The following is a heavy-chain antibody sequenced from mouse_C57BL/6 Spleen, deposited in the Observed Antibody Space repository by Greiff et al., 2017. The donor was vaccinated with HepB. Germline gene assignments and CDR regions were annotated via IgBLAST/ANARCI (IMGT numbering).Heavy chain of an antibody. CDR2: INPNNGGT. D-gene: IGHD1-1*01. Sequence: EVQRVESGPELVKPGASVKISCKASGYTFTDYYMNWVKQSHGKSLEWIGDINPNNGGTSYNQKFKGKATLTVDKSSSTAYMELRSLTSEDSAVYYCARPDYYGSSYGFAYWGQGTLVTVSA. V-gene: IGHV1-26*01. CDR3: ARPDYYGSSYGFAY. J-gene: IGHJ3*01. CDR1: GYTFTDYY.